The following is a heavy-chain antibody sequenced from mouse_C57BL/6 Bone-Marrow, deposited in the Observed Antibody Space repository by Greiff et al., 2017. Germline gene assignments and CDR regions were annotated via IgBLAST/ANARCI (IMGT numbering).Heavy chain of an antibody. Sequence: VQLQQPGAELVMPGASVKLSCKASGYTFTSYWMHWVKQRPGQGLEWIGEIDPSDSYTNSNQKFKGKSTLTVDKSSSTAYMQLSSLTSEDSAVYYCARCEGYYGNFDYWGQGTTLTVSS. V-gene: IGHV1-69*01. J-gene: IGHJ2*01. CDR2: IDPSDSYT. CDR1: GYTFTSYW. CDR3: ARCEGYYGNFDY. D-gene: IGHD2-1*01.